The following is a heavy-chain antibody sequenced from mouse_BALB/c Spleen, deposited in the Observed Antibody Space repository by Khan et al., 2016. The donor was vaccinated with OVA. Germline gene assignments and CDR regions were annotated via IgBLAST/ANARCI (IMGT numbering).Heavy chain of an antibody. Sequence: VQLQQSGTVLARPGASVKMSCKASGYTFTSYWMHWVKQRPGQGLEWIGAIYPGNSDTNYNQKFKGKANLTAVTSTSTAYMELNSMTNEDSEVSYCTRNGFGNYESWDYWGQGTTLTVSS. D-gene: IGHD2-1*01. V-gene: IGHV1-5*01. CDR2: IYPGNSDT. J-gene: IGHJ2*01. CDR1: GYTFTSYW. CDR3: TRNGFGNYESWDY.